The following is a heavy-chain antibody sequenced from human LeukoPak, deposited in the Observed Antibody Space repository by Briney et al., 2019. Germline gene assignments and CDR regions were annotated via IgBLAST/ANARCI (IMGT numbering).Heavy chain of an antibody. Sequence: ASVKVSCKASGYTFTSYFMHWVRQAPGQGLDWMGIINPSGGSTSYEQKFQGRVTMTRDTSTSTVYMELSSLRSEDTAVYYCARDSADYGDYDYWGQGTLVTLSS. J-gene: IGHJ4*02. D-gene: IGHD4-17*01. CDR1: GYTFTSYF. CDR3: ARDSADYGDYDY. CDR2: INPSGGST. V-gene: IGHV1-46*01.